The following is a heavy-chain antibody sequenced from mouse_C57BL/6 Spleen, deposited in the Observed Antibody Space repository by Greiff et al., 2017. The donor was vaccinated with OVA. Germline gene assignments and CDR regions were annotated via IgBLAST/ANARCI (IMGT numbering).Heavy chain of an antibody. J-gene: IGHJ4*01. CDR3: ARKQDYDYDGGAMDY. D-gene: IGHD2-4*01. Sequence: EVQLVESGGGLVKPGGSLKLSCAASGFTFSDYGMHWVRQAPEQGLEWVAYISRGSSTTYYADTVKGRFTFSRDKATNTVFLQMTSLRSEDTAMYYCARKQDYDYDGGAMDYWGQGTSVTVSS. CDR1: GFTFSDYG. CDR2: ISRGSSTT. V-gene: IGHV5-17*01.